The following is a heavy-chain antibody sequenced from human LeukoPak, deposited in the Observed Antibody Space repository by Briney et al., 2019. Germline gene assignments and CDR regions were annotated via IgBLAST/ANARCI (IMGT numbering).Heavy chain of an antibody. D-gene: IGHD3-9*01. Sequence: GASLRLSCAASGFTFSIYAMSWVRQAPGKGLEWVSAVSGRDTSTYYTDSVKGRFTISRDNSKNTLYLQMNSLSAEDTAIYYCAKWGDYDVLTGYYDSDYWGQGTLVTVSS. J-gene: IGHJ4*02. CDR2: VSGRDTST. CDR1: GFTFSIYA. CDR3: AKWGDYDVLTGYYDSDY. V-gene: IGHV3-23*01.